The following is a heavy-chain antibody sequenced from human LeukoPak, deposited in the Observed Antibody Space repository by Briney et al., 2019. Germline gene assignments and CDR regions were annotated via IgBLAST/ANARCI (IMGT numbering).Heavy chain of an antibody. D-gene: IGHD2-21*02. J-gene: IGHJ3*02. CDR3: ARDCGGDCYRDDAFDI. V-gene: IGHV4-31*03. CDR1: GGSISNDDYY. Sequence: SETLSLTCTVSGGSISNDDYYWTWIRQHPGKGLEWIGHIYYSGSAYYNPSLKSRITMSVDASKSQFSLKLSSVTAADTAVYYCARDCGGDCYRDDAFDIWGQGTMVTVSS. CDR2: IYYSGSA.